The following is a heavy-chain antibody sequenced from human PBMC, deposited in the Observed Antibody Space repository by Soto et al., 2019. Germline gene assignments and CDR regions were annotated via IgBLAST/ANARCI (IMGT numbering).Heavy chain of an antibody. Sequence: GSLRLSCTGSGFDFGDYYMSWIRQAAGKGLEWVSYIDSGDGTTYYTDSVKGRFTISRDNAKKTVYLQMSSLRVEDTALYYCVRPYYSSSWFPFDRWGQGTLVTVSS. J-gene: IGHJ4*02. CDR1: GFDFGDYY. V-gene: IGHV3-11*01. D-gene: IGHD6-13*01. CDR2: IDSGDGTT. CDR3: VRPYYSSSWFPFDR.